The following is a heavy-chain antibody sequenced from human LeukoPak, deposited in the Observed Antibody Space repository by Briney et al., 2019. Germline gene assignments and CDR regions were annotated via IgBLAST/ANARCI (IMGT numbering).Heavy chain of an antibody. J-gene: IGHJ4*02. Sequence: GGSLRLSCAASGFTFDDYAMHWVRQAPGKGLEWVSGISWNSGSIGYADSVKGRFTISRDIAKNSLYLQMNSLRAEDTALYYCAKDRFTGIAAAGAIDYWGQGTLVTVSS. CDR2: ISWNSGSI. V-gene: IGHV3-9*01. CDR3: AKDRFTGIAAAGAIDY. D-gene: IGHD6-13*01. CDR1: GFTFDDYA.